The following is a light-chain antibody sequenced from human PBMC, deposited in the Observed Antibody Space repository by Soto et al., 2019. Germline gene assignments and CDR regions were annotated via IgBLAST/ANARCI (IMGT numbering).Light chain of an antibody. Sequence: EIVLSQSPGTLSLSPGERATLSCRASQSVSSSYLAWYQQKPGQAPRLLIYGASRRATGIPDRFSGSGSGTDCTLTISRLEPEDVAVYYCQQYGSSPKITFGGGTKVEIK. V-gene: IGKV3-20*01. CDR1: QSVSSSY. CDR2: GAS. J-gene: IGKJ4*01. CDR3: QQYGSSPKIT.